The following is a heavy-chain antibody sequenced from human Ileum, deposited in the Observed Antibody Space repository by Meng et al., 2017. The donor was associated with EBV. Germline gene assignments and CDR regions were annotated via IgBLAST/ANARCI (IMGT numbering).Heavy chain of an antibody. V-gene: IGHV4-4*02. Sequence: QVPLQGSGPGLVNPSETRSLSFAISGGSIISDYWWSWVRQSPEKGLEWIGEMYPTGPTYYNPSLKGRVSISIDKSKNQLSLKLNSVTAADTAVYYCVRGGTYYLSYWGQGSLVTVSS. D-gene: IGHD1-26*01. J-gene: IGHJ4*02. CDR1: GGSIISDYW. CDR2: MYPTGPT. CDR3: VRGGTYYLSY.